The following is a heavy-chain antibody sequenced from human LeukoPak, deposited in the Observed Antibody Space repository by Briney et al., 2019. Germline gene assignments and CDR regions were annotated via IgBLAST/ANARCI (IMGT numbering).Heavy chain of an antibody. CDR1: GGSISSSSYY. Sequence: SETLSLTCTVSGGSISSSSYYWGWIRQPPGKGLEWIGSIYYSGSTYYNPSLKSRVTISVDTSKNQFSLKLSSVTAADTAVYYCARQGVVMPGAYWGQGTLVTVSS. D-gene: IGHD2-21*01. V-gene: IGHV4-39*01. CDR3: ARQGVVMPGAY. CDR2: IYYSGST. J-gene: IGHJ4*02.